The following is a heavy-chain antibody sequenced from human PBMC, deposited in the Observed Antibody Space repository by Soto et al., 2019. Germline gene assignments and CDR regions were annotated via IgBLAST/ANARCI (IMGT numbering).Heavy chain of an antibody. CDR1: GGTFSSYA. J-gene: IGHJ3*02. D-gene: IGHD2-2*02. Sequence: QVQLVQSGAEVKKPGSSVKVSCKASGGTFSSYAISWVRQAPGQGLEWMGGIIPIFGTANYAQKFQGRFTIPADESTSTAYMELSSLRSEDTAVYYCARDRALGYCSSTSCYSPDAFDIWGQGTMVTVSS. CDR2: IIPIFGTA. CDR3: ARDRALGYCSSTSCYSPDAFDI. V-gene: IGHV1-69*01.